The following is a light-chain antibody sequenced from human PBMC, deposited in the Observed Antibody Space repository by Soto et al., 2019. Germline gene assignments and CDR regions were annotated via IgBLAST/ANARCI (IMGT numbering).Light chain of an antibody. CDR1: QSVSNN. J-gene: IGKJ2*01. CDR2: GAS. Sequence: EIVMTQSPATLSVSPGDRATLSCRASQSVSNNLAWYQQKPGQAPRLLIYGASTRATGIPARFSDSGSGTDFTLTISSLQSEDFAVYYCQQYNDWPYTFGQGTKLEIK. V-gene: IGKV3-15*01. CDR3: QQYNDWPYT.